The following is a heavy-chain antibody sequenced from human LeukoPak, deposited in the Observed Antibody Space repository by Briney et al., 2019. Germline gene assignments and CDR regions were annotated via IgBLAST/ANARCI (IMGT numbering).Heavy chain of an antibody. CDR1: GFTVGSNY. Sequence: GGSLRLSCAASGFTVGSNYMSWVRQAPGKGLEWVSVIYSGGSTYYADSVKGRFTISRDNSKNTLYLRMNSLRAEDTAVYYCASISYGYYFDYWGQGTLVTVSS. CDR3: ASISYGYYFDY. J-gene: IGHJ4*02. CDR2: IYSGGST. V-gene: IGHV3-53*01. D-gene: IGHD5-18*01.